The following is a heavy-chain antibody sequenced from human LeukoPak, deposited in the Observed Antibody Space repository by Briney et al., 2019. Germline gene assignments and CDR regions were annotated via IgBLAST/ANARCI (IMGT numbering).Heavy chain of an antibody. CDR2: ITSSSSTK. J-gene: IGHJ6*02. Sequence: GGSLRLSCAASGFTFSSYCMNWVRQPPGKGLEWISLITSSSSTKYYPASVKSRFTISRDNGKNSLYLQVNSLRDEDTAVYHCARIGAPGYYYYGMDVWGQGTTVTVSS. D-gene: IGHD3-10*01. V-gene: IGHV3-48*02. CDR3: ARIGAPGYYYYGMDV. CDR1: GFTFSSYC.